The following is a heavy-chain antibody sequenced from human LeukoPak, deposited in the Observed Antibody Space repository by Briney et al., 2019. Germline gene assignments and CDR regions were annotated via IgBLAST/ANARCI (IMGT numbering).Heavy chain of an antibody. V-gene: IGHV5-10-1*01. CDR2: IDPSDSYT. Sequence: GESLKISCKGSGYSFTSYWISWVRLMPGKGLEWMGRIDPSDSYTNYSPSFQGHVTISADKSISTAYLQWSSLEASDTAMYYCARLVGYGDYSLDYWGQGTLVTVSS. CDR1: GYSFTSYW. D-gene: IGHD4-17*01. CDR3: ARLVGYGDYSLDY. J-gene: IGHJ4*02.